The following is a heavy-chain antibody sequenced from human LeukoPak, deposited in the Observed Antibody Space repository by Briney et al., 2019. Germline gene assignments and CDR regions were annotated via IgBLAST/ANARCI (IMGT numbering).Heavy chain of an antibody. Sequence: GASVKVSCKASGYTFTSYGISWVRQAPGQGLEWMGWISAYNGNTNYAQKLQGRVTMTTDTSTSTAYVELRSLRSDDTAVYYCAREVYQGGSSWYDYWGQGTLVTVSS. CDR1: GYTFTSYG. J-gene: IGHJ4*02. CDR3: AREVYQGGSSWYDY. V-gene: IGHV1-18*01. D-gene: IGHD6-13*01. CDR2: ISAYNGNT.